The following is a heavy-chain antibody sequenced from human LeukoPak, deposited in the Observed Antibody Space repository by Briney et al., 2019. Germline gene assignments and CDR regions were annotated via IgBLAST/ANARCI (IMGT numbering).Heavy chain of an antibody. CDR2: INPNSGAT. V-gene: IGHV1-2*02. CDR1: GYTFTGSY. D-gene: IGHD2-15*01. Sequence: ASVKVSCKASGYTFTGSYIHWVRQAPGQGLEWMGWINPNSGATNYLQKFQGRVTMTRDTSINTAYMELSSLRSDDTAVYYCARQPGYCSGGRCYGRRFGRWGQGTLVTVSS. CDR3: ARQPGYCSGGRCYGRRFGR. J-gene: IGHJ5*02.